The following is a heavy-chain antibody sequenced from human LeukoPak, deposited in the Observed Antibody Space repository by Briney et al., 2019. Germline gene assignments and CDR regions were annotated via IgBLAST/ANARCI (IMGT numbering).Heavy chain of an antibody. CDR1: GYSISSGYY. V-gene: IGHV4-38-2*02. J-gene: IGHJ4*02. CDR2: IYHSGST. Sequence: SETLSLTCTVSGYSISSGYYWGWIRQPPGKGLEWIGSIYHSGSTYYNPSLKSRVTISVDTSKNQFSLKLSSVTAADTAVYYCAQGSVDLNSGYPYFEYWGQGTLVSVSS. CDR3: AQGSVDLNSGYPYFEY. D-gene: IGHD3-9*01.